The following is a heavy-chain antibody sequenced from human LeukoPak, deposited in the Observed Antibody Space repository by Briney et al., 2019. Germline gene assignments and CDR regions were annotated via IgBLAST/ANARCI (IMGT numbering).Heavy chain of an antibody. V-gene: IGHV4-38-2*02. CDR2: IYHSGST. J-gene: IGHJ4*02. Sequence: SETLSPTCTVSGYSISSGYYWGWIRQPPGKGLEWIGSIYHSGSTYYNPSLKSRVTISVDTSKNQFSLKLSSVTAADTAVYYCARCNDYDSSGLGYWGQGTLVTVSS. D-gene: IGHD3-22*01. CDR3: ARCNDYDSSGLGY. CDR1: GYSISSGYY.